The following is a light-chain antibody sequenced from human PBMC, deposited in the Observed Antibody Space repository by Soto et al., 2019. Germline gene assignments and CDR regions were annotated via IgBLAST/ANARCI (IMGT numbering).Light chain of an antibody. V-gene: IGKV3-15*01. Sequence: EIVMTRSPPTLSVSQGGRATLSCRASQSLSSNLAWYQQKPGQAPRLLIYGASTRATDIPARFSGSGSGTEFTLTISSLQSEDFAVYYCQQYNNWRITFGQGTRLEI. CDR1: QSLSSN. CDR3: QQYNNWRIT. CDR2: GAS. J-gene: IGKJ5*01.